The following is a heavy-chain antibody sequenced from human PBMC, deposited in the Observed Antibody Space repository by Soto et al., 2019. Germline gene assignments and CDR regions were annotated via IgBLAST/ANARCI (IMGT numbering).Heavy chain of an antibody. CDR1: GFTFSSYS. Sequence: VQLVESGGGLVQPGGSLRLSCAASGFTFSSYSMNWVRQAPGKGLAWVSYISSSSSTIYYADSVKGLFTISRDNAKNSLYLQMNSMRGADTAVYYCTSNPIAAAGVNSYYYYYMDVWGKGTTVTVSS. J-gene: IGHJ6*03. D-gene: IGHD6-13*01. V-gene: IGHV3-48*01. CDR2: ISSSSSTI. CDR3: TSNPIAAAGVNSYYYYYMDV.